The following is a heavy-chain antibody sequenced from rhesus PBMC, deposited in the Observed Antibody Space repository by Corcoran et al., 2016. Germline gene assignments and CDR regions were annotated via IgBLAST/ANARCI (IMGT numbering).Heavy chain of an antibody. D-gene: IGHD3-28*01. CDR3: ARHYYDSGYYVFGAFDF. J-gene: IGHJ3*01. CDR1: GGSISSNY. V-gene: IGHV4-173*01. CDR2: ISGSGGST. Sequence: QLQLQESGPGLVKPSETLSLTCAVSGGSISSNYWSWIRQPPGKGLEWIGRISGSGGSTDYNPSLKSRGTIASDTSKNQFSLKLSSVTAADTAVYYCARHYYDSGYYVFGAFDFWGQGLRVTVSS.